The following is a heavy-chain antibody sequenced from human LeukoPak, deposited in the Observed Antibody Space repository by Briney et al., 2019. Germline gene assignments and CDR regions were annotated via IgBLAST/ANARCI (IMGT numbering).Heavy chain of an antibody. V-gene: IGHV3-30*18. CDR3: AKVDIVATIDAGRLVDY. D-gene: IGHD5-12*01. CDR2: ISNDGSNK. J-gene: IGHJ4*02. Sequence: GGSLRLSCAASGFTFSSYGMQWFREAPDKGLEWVAAISNDGSNKYYADSVKGRFTISRDNSKNTLYLQMNSLRAEDTAVYYCAKVDIVATIDAGRLVDYWGQGTLVTVSS. CDR1: GFTFSSYG.